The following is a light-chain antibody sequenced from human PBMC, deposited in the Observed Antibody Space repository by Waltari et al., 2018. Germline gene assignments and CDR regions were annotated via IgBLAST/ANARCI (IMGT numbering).Light chain of an antibody. J-gene: IGLJ2*01. CDR1: LLSKKY. Sequence: SSELTQPPSASVSSGQTARITCSADLLSKKYVYWYQRKSGQGPVLVIDEDNKRPSGISGRFAGSSSGTTATLIISGAQAEDEGDYFWYTTDNNENRLFGGGTKLTVL. CDR2: EDN. CDR3: YTTDNNENRL. V-gene: IGLV3-10*01.